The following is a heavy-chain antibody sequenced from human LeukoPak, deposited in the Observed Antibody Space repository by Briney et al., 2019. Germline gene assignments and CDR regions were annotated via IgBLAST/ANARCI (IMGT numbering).Heavy chain of an antibody. Sequence: SETLSLTSTFSGGSISSGGYYWSWIRQHPGKGLEGIGYIYYSGSTYYNPSLKSRVTISVDTSKNQFSLKLSSVTAADTAVYYCARRPGGSWSVDYWGQGTLVTVSS. CDR3: ARRPGGSWSVDY. J-gene: IGHJ4*02. CDR1: GGSISSGGYY. CDR2: IYYSGST. D-gene: IGHD2-15*01. V-gene: IGHV4-31*03.